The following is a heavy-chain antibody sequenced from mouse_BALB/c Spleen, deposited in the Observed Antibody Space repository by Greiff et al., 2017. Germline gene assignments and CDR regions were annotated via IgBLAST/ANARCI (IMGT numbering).Heavy chain of an antibody. V-gene: IGHV2-9-2*01. J-gene: IGHJ1*01. CDR1: GFSLTSYY. CDR3: VRDDYGSSYGYFDV. Sequence: QVQLQQSGPGLVAPSQSLSITCTVSGFSLTSYYIRWIRQPPGKGLEWLGVIGTGGGTNDNSAFMYRLSISKDNSKCQVFLKMNSRQTDDTAIYYGVRDDYGSSYGYFDVWGAGTTVTVSS. CDR2: IGTGGGT. D-gene: IGHD1-1*01.